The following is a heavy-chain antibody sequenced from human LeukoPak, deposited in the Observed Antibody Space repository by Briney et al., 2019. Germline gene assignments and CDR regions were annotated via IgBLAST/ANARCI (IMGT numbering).Heavy chain of an antibody. CDR1: GGSISDYY. V-gene: IGHV4-59*01. CDR2: LSYSGST. Sequence: SETLSLTCTVSGGSISDYYWTWIRKPPGKGLEWIGYLSYSGSTNYNPSLKSRVTISVDTSKNQFSLKLSSVTVADTAVYYCARDPLGYSYYDYWGQGTLVTVSS. J-gene: IGHJ4*02. CDR3: ARDPLGYSYYDY. D-gene: IGHD5-18*01.